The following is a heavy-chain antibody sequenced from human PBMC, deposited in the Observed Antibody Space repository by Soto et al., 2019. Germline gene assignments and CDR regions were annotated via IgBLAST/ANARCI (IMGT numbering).Heavy chain of an antibody. CDR3: AKDIGLTVQPEGVDY. J-gene: IGHJ4*02. CDR1: GFTFDDYT. CDR2: ISWDGGST. Sequence: GESLKISCAASGFTFDDYTMHWVRQAPGKGLEWVSLISWDGGSTYYADSVKGRFTISRDNSKNSLYLQMNSLRTEDTALYYCAKDIGLTVQPEGVDYWGQGTLVTVSS. V-gene: IGHV3-43*01. D-gene: IGHD1-1*01.